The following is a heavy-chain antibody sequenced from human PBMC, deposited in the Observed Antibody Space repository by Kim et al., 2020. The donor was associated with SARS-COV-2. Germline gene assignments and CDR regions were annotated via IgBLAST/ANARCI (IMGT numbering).Heavy chain of an antibody. CDR2: ISYDGSNK. Sequence: GGSLRLSCAASGFTFSSYAMHWVRQAPGKGLEWVAVISYDGSNKYYADSVKGRFTISRDNSKNTLYLQMNSLRAEDTAVYYCARDEYYYDTHPFDYWGQGTLVTVSS. D-gene: IGHD3-22*01. CDR3: ARDEYYYDTHPFDY. CDR1: GFTFSSYA. V-gene: IGHV3-30*04. J-gene: IGHJ4*02.